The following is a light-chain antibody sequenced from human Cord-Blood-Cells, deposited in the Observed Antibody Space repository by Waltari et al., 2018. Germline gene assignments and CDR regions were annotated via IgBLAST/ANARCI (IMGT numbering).Light chain of an antibody. Sequence: QSALPQPASVSGSPGQSTTISCTGTSSDVGGSNYVSWFQQHPGKAPKRMIYEVRNRPAGVSNRFSGSKSGNTASLTSSGLQAEDEADYYCSSYTSSSTLYVFGTGTKVTVL. CDR1: SSDVGGSNY. J-gene: IGLJ1*01. CDR2: EVR. V-gene: IGLV2-14*01. CDR3: SSYTSSSTLYV.